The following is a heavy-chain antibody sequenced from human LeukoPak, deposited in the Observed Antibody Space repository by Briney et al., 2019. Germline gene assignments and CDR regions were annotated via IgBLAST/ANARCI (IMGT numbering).Heavy chain of an antibody. V-gene: IGHV3-7*01. CDR2: IKQDGSKK. CDR1: GFTFSSYW. Sequence: TGGSLSLSCAASGFTFSSYWMSWVRQAPGKGLEGVANIKQDGSKKYNVDSVKGRFTISRDNAKNSLYLQMKSLRAEDTAVYYCARGKTSQNIVARKTYNWFDPWGQGTLVTVSS. D-gene: IGHD2/OR15-2a*01. CDR3: ARGKTSQNIVARKTYNWFDP. J-gene: IGHJ5*02.